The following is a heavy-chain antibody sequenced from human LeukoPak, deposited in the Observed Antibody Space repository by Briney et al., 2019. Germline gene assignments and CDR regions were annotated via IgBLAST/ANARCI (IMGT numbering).Heavy chain of an antibody. CDR3: ARGSRNYGMTS. V-gene: IGHV4-34*01. Sequence: SETLSLTWAVYGGSFSGYYWSWIRQPPGKGLEWIGEINHSGSTNYNPSLKSRVTISVDTSKNQSSLKLSSVTAADTAVYYCARGSRNYGMTSGAKGPRSPSPQ. CDR1: GGSFSGYY. CDR2: INHSGST. J-gene: IGHJ6*04.